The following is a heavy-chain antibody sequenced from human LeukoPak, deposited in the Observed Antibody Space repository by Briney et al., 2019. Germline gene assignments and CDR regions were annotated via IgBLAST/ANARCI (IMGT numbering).Heavy chain of an antibody. D-gene: IGHD6-13*01. V-gene: IGHV3-30*03. CDR1: GFTFSSYG. CDR3: ARDGGGAAAGSDAFDI. Sequence: GGSLRLSCAASGFTFSSYGMHWVRQAPGKGLEWVAVISYDGSNKYYADSVKGRFTISRDNSKNTLYLQLNSLRAEDTAVYYCARDGGGAAAGSDAFDIWGQGTMVTVSS. J-gene: IGHJ3*02. CDR2: ISYDGSNK.